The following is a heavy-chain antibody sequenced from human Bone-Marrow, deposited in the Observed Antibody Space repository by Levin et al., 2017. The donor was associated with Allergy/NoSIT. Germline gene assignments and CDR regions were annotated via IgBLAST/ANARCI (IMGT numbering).Heavy chain of an antibody. Sequence: SETLSLTCAVYGGSFSGYYWSWIRQPPGKGLEWIGEINHSGSTNYNPSLKSRVTISVDTSKNQFSLKLSSVTAADTAVYYCARAGLGQKRSIRGWFDPWGQGTLVTVSS. CDR2: INHSGST. D-gene: IGHD3-3*02. CDR1: GGSFSGYY. V-gene: IGHV4-34*01. J-gene: IGHJ5*02. CDR3: ARAGLGQKRSIRGWFDP.